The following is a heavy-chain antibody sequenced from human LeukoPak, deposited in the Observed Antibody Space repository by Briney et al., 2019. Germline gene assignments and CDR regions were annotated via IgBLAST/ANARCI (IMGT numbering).Heavy chain of an antibody. Sequence: GGSLRLSCVASGFTFGDYAMHWVRQAPGKGLEWVCVTSGHGRPTYYSDSVKGRFTISSDNSKNPLYLKMNSLRSEDTALYYCAKTRSIRHTAMVTQYYYAMDVWVQGTTVTVSS. D-gene: IGHD5-18*01. CDR1: GFTFGDYA. CDR3: AKTRSIRHTAMVTQYYYAMDV. V-gene: IGHV3-43*02. CDR2: TSGHGRPT. J-gene: IGHJ6*02.